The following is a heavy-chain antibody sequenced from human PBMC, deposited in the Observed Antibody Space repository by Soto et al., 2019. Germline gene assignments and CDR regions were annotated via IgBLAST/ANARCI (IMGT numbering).Heavy chain of an antibody. Sequence: SETLSLTCAVSGGSISSSNCLSLFRHPPGKVLEWIGEIYHSGSTNYNPSLKSRVTISVDKSKNQFSLKLSSVTAADTAVYYCARLYYYDSSGYYSRVWFDPWGQGTLVTVSS. J-gene: IGHJ5*02. D-gene: IGHD3-22*01. V-gene: IGHV4-4*02. CDR3: ARLYYYDSSGYYSRVWFDP. CDR1: GGSISSSNC. CDR2: IYHSGST.